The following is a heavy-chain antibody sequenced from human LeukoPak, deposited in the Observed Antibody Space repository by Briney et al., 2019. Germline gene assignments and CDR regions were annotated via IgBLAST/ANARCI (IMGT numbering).Heavy chain of an antibody. CDR1: GGSISSSSYY. D-gene: IGHD3-3*01. V-gene: IGHV4-39*01. CDR3: ARRGGYYRYFDY. CDR2: FYYSGST. Sequence: SETLSLTCTVSGGSISSSSYYWGLIRQPPGKGLEWIGSFYYSGSTYYNPSLKSRVTMSVDTSKNQFSLKLSSVTAADTAVYYCARRGGYYRYFDYWGQGTLVTVSS. J-gene: IGHJ4*02.